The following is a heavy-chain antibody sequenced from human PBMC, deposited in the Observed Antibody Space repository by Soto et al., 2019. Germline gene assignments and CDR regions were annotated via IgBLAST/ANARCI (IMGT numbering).Heavy chain of an antibody. J-gene: IGHJ4*02. V-gene: IGHV4-39*01. Sequence: QLQLQESGPGLVKPSETLSLSCSVSGGSISSTSYYWGWIRQPPGKGLEWIGSIDYSGSADYNPSLRSRVTISVDMPKNQFSLKLTSVSAADTAVYYCARHGDPSWWLRPFDYWGQGTLVTVSP. CDR2: IDYSGSA. D-gene: IGHD5-12*01. CDR3: ARHGDPSWWLRPFDY. CDR1: GGSISSTSYY.